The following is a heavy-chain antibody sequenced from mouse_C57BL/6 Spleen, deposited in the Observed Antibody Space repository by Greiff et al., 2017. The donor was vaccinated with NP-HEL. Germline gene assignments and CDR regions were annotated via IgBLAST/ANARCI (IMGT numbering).Heavy chain of an antibody. V-gene: IGHV14-4*01. CDR3: TTYDHYYGSSYEYWYFDV. J-gene: IGHJ1*03. CDR2: IDPENGDT. D-gene: IGHD1-1*01. CDR1: GFNIKDDY. Sequence: VQLQQSGAELVRPGASVKLSCTASGFNIKDDYMHWVKQRPEQGLEWIGWIDPENGDTEYASQFQGKATITADTSSNTAYLQLSSLTSEDTAVYYCTTYDHYYGSSYEYWYFDVWGTGTTVTVSS.